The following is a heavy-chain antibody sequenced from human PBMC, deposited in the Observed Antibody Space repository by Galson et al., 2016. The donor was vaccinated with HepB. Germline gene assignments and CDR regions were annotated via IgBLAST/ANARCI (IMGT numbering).Heavy chain of an antibody. CDR3: AFGAWLDY. J-gene: IGHJ4*02. D-gene: IGHD2-21*02. Sequence: SLRLSCAASGFTFDDFVLHWVRQAPGKGLEYLANIKKDGSETHYADSVRGRFTISRDNARNSLFLQMSTLRAEDTAVYYCAFGAWLDYWGQGTLVTVSS. CDR2: IKKDGSET. CDR1: GFTFDDFV. V-gene: IGHV3-7*01.